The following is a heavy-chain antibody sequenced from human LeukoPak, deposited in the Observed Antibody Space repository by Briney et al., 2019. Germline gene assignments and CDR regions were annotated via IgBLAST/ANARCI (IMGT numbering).Heavy chain of an antibody. CDR2: ISYDGSNK. CDR3: ASFPYYGSGSYCPSSDY. V-gene: IGHV3-30*03. CDR1: GFTFDDYG. D-gene: IGHD3-10*01. Sequence: PGGSLRLSCAASGFTFDDYGMSWVRQAPGKGLEWVAVISYDGSNKYYADSVKGRFTISRDNAKKSLYLQMNSLRVEDTAVYYCASFPYYGSGSYCPSSDYWGQGTLVTVSS. J-gene: IGHJ4*02.